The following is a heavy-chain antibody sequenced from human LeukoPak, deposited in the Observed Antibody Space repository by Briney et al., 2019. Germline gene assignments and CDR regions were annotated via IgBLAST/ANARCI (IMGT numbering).Heavy chain of an antibody. Sequence: TGGSLRLSCAASGFTFSYYWMHWVRQAPGKGLVWVSRLNHDGSSTTYADSVKGRFTISRDNAKNTLYLQMNSLRAEDTAVYYCARAPYTTGRGYYFDYWGQGTLVTVSS. CDR2: LNHDGSST. J-gene: IGHJ4*02. V-gene: IGHV3-74*01. D-gene: IGHD1-1*01. CDR3: ARAPYTTGRGYYFDY. CDR1: GFTFSYYW.